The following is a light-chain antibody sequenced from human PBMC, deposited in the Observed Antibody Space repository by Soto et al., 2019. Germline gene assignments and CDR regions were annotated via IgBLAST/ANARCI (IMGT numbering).Light chain of an antibody. Sequence: IVLTQSPGTLSLSPGETATLSCRASQSIANNYLTWYQQKPGQAPRLLIYGASSRATGIPDRFSGSGSGTDFTLTISRLEPEDFAVYYCQQYGSSPTFGQGTKVDIK. CDR2: GAS. CDR1: QSIANNY. CDR3: QQYGSSPT. J-gene: IGKJ1*01. V-gene: IGKV3-20*01.